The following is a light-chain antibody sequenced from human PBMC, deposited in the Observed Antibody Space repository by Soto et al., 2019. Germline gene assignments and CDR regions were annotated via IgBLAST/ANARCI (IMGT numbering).Light chain of an antibody. CDR2: DAS. J-gene: IGKJ1*01. V-gene: IGKV3-11*01. CDR3: QQRSNWPWT. CDR1: SSVSTY. Sequence: EIVLTQSPGTLSLSPGERATLSCTAISSVSTYLAWYQQKPGQAPRLLIYDASNRATGIPARFSVSGSGTDFTLTISSLEPEDFAGYYCQQRSNWPWTFGQGTKVEIK.